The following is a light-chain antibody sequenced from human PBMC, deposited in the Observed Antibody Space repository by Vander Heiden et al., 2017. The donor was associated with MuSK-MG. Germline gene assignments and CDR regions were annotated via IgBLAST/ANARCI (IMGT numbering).Light chain of an antibody. CDR1: QRVSTN. J-gene: IGKJ4*01. CDR3: QQYKNWPPLLT. Sequence: EIVMTQSPATLSVSPGERATLACRASQRVSTNLAWYQQKPGQAPRLLIYGASTRATGIPARFSGSGSGTEFTLTISSLQSEDFAVYYCQQYKNWPPLLTFGGGTKVXIK. CDR2: GAS. V-gene: IGKV3-15*01.